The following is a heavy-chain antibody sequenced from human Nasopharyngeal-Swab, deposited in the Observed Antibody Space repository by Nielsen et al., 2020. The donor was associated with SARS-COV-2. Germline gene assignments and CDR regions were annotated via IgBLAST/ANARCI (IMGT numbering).Heavy chain of an antibody. D-gene: IGHD1-14*01. J-gene: IGHJ4*02. CDR3: ARVDYYRIDY. Sequence: SETLSLTCTVSGGSISSGGYYWSWIRQPPGKGLEWIGYIHYTGSTYSNPSLKSRPIISVDMSKNQFSLKLTSVTAADTAVYYCARVDYYRIDYWGQGTLVTVSS. V-gene: IGHV4-30-4*08. CDR2: IHYTGST. CDR1: GGSISSGGYY.